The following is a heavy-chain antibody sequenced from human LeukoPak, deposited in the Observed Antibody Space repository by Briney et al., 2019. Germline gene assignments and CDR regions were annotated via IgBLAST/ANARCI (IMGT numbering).Heavy chain of an antibody. CDR2: IYSGGST. D-gene: IGHD4-23*01. CDR3: ARSHISNGGFDY. CDR1: GFTVSSNY. Sequence: PGGSLRLSCAASGFTVSSNYMSWVRQVPGKGLEWVSVIYSGGSTYYADSVKGRFTISRDNSKNTLYLQMNSLRAEDTAVYYCARSHISNGGFDYWGQGTLVTVSS. J-gene: IGHJ4*02. V-gene: IGHV3-53*01.